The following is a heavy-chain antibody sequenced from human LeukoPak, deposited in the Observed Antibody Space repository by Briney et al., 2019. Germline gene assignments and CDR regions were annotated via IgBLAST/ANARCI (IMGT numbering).Heavy chain of an antibody. CDR1: GFTFSNYA. CDR3: ARALGYCSGGSCYVAY. CDR2: ISYDGSNK. J-gene: IGHJ4*02. Sequence: GGSLRLSCEASGFTFSNYAMHWVRQAPGKGLEWVAVISYDGSNKYYADSVKGRFTISRDNSKNTLYLQMNSLRAEDTAVYYCARALGYCSGGSCYVAYWGQGTLVTVSS. D-gene: IGHD2-15*01. V-gene: IGHV3-30*04.